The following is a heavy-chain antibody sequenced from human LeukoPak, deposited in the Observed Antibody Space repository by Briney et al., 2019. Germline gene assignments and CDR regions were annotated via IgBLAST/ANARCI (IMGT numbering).Heavy chain of an antibody. CDR1: GFTFSTYA. Sequence: GGSLRLSCAASGFTFSTYAMTWVRQAPGKGLEWVSSISGSGSNTYYADSVKGRFTISRDNSKNTLYLQMNSLRPEDTAVYYCAKDAYGAYDSSGYYYFRGQGTLVTVSS. D-gene: IGHD3-22*01. J-gene: IGHJ1*01. V-gene: IGHV3-23*01. CDR2: ISGSGSNT. CDR3: AKDAYGAYDSSGYYYF.